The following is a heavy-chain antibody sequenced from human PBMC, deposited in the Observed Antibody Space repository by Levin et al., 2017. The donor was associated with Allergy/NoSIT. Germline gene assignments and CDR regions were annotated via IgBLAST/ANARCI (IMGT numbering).Heavy chain of an antibody. D-gene: IGHD3-10*01. V-gene: IGHV3-9*01. CDR1: GFTFDDYA. CDR3: ARDNIGLPDAFDI. CDR2: ISWNSGSI. Sequence: SLKISCAASGFTFDDYAMHWVRQAPGKGLEWVSGISWNSGSIGYADSVKGRFTISRDNAKNSLYLQMNSLRTEDTALYYCARDNIGLPDAFDIWGQCTMVIVSS. J-gene: IGHJ3*02.